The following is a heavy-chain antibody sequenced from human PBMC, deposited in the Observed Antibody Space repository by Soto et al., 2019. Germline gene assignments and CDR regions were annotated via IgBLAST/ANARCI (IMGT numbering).Heavy chain of an antibody. Sequence: GGSLRLSCAASGFTVSSNYMSWVRQAPGKGLEWVSVIYSGGSTYYADSVKGRFTISRDNSKNTLYLQMNSLRAEDTAVYYCARGLTIFGAKDYNWFDPWGQGTLVTVSS. CDR2: IYSGGST. V-gene: IGHV3-66*01. CDR3: ARGLTIFGAKDYNWFDP. J-gene: IGHJ5*02. D-gene: IGHD3-3*01. CDR1: GFTVSSNY.